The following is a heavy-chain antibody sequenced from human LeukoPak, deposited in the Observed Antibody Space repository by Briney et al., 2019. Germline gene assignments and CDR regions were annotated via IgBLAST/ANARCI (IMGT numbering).Heavy chain of an antibody. V-gene: IGHV4-39*07. CDR3: AKNWNHDPDAFDI. D-gene: IGHD1-14*01. J-gene: IGHJ3*02. CDR2: IYYSGST. CDR1: GGSISSSSYY. Sequence: SETLSLTCTVSGGSISSSSYYWGWIRQPPGKGLEWIGSIYYSGSTYYNPSLKSRVTISVDTSKNQFSLKLSSVTAADTAVYYCAKNWNHDPDAFDIWGQGTMVTVSS.